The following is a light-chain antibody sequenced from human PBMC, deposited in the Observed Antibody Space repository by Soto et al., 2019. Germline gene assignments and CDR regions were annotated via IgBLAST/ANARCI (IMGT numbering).Light chain of an antibody. CDR1: QRVSGGF. CDR3: QQYGSSPPIT. CDR2: GAS. J-gene: IGKJ5*01. V-gene: IGKV3-20*01. Sequence: DIVLTQSPATLSLSPGERATLYCGASQRVSGGFLAWYQQKPGQAPRLLIYGASSRATGIPDRFSGSGSGTDFTLTISRLEPEDFAVYYCQQYGSSPPITFGQGTRLEI.